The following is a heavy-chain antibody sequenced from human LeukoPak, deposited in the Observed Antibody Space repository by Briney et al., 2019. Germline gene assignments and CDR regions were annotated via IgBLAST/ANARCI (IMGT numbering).Heavy chain of an antibody. D-gene: IGHD2-2*01. J-gene: IGHJ5*02. CDR1: GYTFTSYG. CDR3: ARVEGYCSSTSCQRGYWFDP. V-gene: IGHV1-18*01. Sequence: GESLKISCKGSGYTFTSYGISWVRQAPGQGLEWMGWISAYNGNTNYAQKLQGRVTMTTDTSTSTAYMELRSLRSDDTAVYYCARVEGYCSSTSCQRGYWFDPWGRGTLVTVSS. CDR2: ISAYNGNT.